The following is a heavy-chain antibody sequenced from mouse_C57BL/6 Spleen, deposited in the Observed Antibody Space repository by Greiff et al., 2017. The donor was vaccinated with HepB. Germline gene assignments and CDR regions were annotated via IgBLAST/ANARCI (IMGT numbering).Heavy chain of an antibody. CDR3: VREGDYDEDYYAMDY. V-gene: IGHV10-3*01. Sequence: EVQLVESGGGLVQPKGSLKLSCAASGFTFNTYAMHWVRQAPGKGLEWVARIRSKSSNYATYYADSVKDRFTISRDDSQSMLYLQMNNLKTEDTAMYYCVREGDYDEDYYAMDYWGQGTSVTVSS. CDR2: IRSKSSNYAT. J-gene: IGHJ4*01. D-gene: IGHD2-4*01. CDR1: GFTFNTYA.